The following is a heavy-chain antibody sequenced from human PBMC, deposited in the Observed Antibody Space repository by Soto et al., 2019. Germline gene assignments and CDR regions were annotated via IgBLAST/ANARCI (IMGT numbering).Heavy chain of an antibody. J-gene: IGHJ4*02. Sequence: PSETLSLTCTVSGGSISSSSYYWGWIRQPPGKGLEWIGSIYYSGSTYYNPSLKSRVTMTTDTSTSTAYMELRSLRSDDTAVYYCARDNGVATVVLKFDYWGQGTLVTVSS. CDR1: GGSISSSSYY. CDR2: IYYSGST. V-gene: IGHV4-39*02. CDR3: ARDNGVATVVLKFDY. D-gene: IGHD2-8*01.